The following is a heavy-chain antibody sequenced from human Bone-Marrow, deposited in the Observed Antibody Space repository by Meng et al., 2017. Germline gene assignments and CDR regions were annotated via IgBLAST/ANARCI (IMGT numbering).Heavy chain of an antibody. CDR2: ISGSGGST. CDR3: AKPIITMVRGVIGAFDI. V-gene: IGHV3-23*01. J-gene: IGHJ3*02. Sequence: GESLKISCAASGFAFSSYAMSWVRQAPGKGLEWVSAISGSGGSTYYADSVKGRFTISRDNSKNTLYLQMNSLRAEDTAVYYCAKPIITMVRGVIGAFDIWGPGTMVTVSS. CDR1: GFAFSSYA. D-gene: IGHD3-10*01.